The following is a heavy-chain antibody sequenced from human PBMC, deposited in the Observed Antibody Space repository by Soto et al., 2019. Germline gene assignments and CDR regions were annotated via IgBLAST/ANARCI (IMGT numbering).Heavy chain of an antibody. CDR1: GGSISSAGYY. J-gene: IGHJ3*01. CDR3: ARDPWRTPPQAAFDV. V-gene: IGHV4-31*03. D-gene: IGHD1-1*01. CDR2: IYFSGVT. Sequence: SETLSLTCTVSGGSISSAGYYWSWIRQHPGKGLEWIGYIYFSGVTYYNPSLESRVTISVDTSKNQFSLRLSSVTAADTAVYYCARDPWRTPPQAAFDVWGQGTRVTVSS.